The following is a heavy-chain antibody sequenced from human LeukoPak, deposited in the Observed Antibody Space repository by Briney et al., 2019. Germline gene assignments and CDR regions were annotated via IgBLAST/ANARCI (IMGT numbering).Heavy chain of an antibody. CDR2: VSNSGNTK. V-gene: IGHV3-48*03. CDR3: ARSTYFDY. CDR1: GFTFSTYE. Sequence: GGSLRLSCAASGFTFSTYEMNWVRQAPGKGLEWVSYVSNSGNTKHYADSVKGRFTISRDNAKNSLYLQINSLTAEDTAVYYCARSTYFDYWGQGTLVAVSS. J-gene: IGHJ4*02.